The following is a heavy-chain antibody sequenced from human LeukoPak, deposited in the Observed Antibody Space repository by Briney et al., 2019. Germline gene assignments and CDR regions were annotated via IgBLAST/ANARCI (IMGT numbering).Heavy chain of an antibody. J-gene: IGHJ6*03. V-gene: IGHV4-59*01. CDR1: GGSISSYY. Sequence: SETLSLTCTVSGGSISSYYWSWIRQPPGKGLEWMGYIYYSGSTNYNPSLKSRVTISVDTSKNQFSLKLISVTAADTAVYYCARVLGSGSYMNYYYYMDVWGKGTTVTISS. CDR2: IYYSGST. CDR3: ARVLGSGSYMNYYYYMDV. D-gene: IGHD3-10*01.